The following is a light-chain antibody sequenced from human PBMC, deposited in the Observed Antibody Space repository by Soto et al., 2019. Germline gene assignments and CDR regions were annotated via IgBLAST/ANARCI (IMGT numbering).Light chain of an antibody. Sequence: DIQMTQSPSSLSASVGDRVTITCRASQTISSYLNWYQHKPGKAPNLLIYAASSLQSGVPSRFSGSGSGTDFTLTINSLQPEDFATYYCQQSYITPHTFGQGTRLVIK. J-gene: IGKJ5*01. V-gene: IGKV1-39*01. CDR2: AAS. CDR1: QTISSY. CDR3: QQSYITPHT.